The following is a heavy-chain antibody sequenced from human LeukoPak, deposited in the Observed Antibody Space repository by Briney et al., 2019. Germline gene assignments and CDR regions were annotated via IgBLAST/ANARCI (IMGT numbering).Heavy chain of an antibody. CDR3: ASGYDFWSGYPPAQYSMDV. CDR1: GFIFSSYA. Sequence: GGSLRLSCAASGAASGFIFSSYAMHWVRQAPGKGLEWVAIISYDGSNEYYAGSVRGRFIISRDNSRDTIYLQMSSLRVEDTAVYYCASGYDFWSGYPPAQYSMDVWGQGTTVTVSS. J-gene: IGHJ6*02. V-gene: IGHV3-30-3*01. D-gene: IGHD3-3*01. CDR2: ISYDGSNE.